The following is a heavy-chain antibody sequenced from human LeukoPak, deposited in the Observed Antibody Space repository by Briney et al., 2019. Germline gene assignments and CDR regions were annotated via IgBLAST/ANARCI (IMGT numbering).Heavy chain of an antibody. J-gene: IGHJ5*02. Sequence: GGSLRLSCAASGFTFSSYSMNWARQAPGKGLEWVSYISSSSSTIYYADSVKGRFTISRDNAKNSLYLQMNSLRAEDTAVYYCARGTSGWFDPWGQGTLVTVS. D-gene: IGHD1-1*01. CDR3: ARGTSGWFDP. CDR2: ISSSSSTI. CDR1: GFTFSSYS. V-gene: IGHV3-48*01.